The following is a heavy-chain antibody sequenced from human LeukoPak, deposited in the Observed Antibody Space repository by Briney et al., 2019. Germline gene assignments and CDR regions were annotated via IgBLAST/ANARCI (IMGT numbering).Heavy chain of an antibody. CDR3: AKDGGRRDDY. CDR2: IGASGGGP. J-gene: IGHJ4*02. D-gene: IGHD1-26*01. CDR1: GFTFNKHA. V-gene: IGHV3-23*01. Sequence: GGSLRLSCAASGFTFNKHAMKWVRQAPGKGLEWVSEIGASGGGPQYADSVKGRFTISRDNSKNTLYLQMNSLKAEGTAIYYCAKDGGRRDDYWGQGTLVTVSS.